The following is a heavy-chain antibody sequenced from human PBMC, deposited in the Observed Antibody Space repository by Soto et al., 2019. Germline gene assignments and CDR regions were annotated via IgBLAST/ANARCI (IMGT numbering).Heavy chain of an antibody. J-gene: IGHJ6*02. CDR3: ASEATTSTTYYYYGMDV. D-gene: IGHD1-1*01. CDR1: GGTFSSYA. V-gene: IGHV1-69*13. Sequence: ASVKVSCKASGGTFSSYAISCVRQAPGQGLEWMGGIISIFGTANYAQKFQGRVTITADESTSTAYMELSSLRSEDTAVYYCASEATTSTTYYYYGMDVWGQGTTVTVSS. CDR2: IISIFGTA.